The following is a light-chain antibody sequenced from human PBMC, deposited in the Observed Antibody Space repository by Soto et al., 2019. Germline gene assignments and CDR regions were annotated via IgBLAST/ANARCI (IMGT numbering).Light chain of an antibody. CDR2: EVS. Sequence: QSVLTQPPSASGSPGQSVTISCTGTSSDVGGYNYVSWHQQHPGKAPKLMIYEVSKRPSGVPDRFSGSKSGNTASLTVSGLQAEDEADYYCSSYAGSNNFVGFGTGTKLTVL. J-gene: IGLJ1*01. CDR1: SSDVGGYNY. V-gene: IGLV2-8*01. CDR3: SSYAGSNNFVG.